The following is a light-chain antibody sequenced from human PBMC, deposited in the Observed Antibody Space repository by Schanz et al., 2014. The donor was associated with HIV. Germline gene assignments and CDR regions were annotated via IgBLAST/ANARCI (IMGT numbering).Light chain of an antibody. J-gene: IGKJ4*01. CDR3: QQSGDSGGT. V-gene: IGKV3-11*01. CDR1: QSVSSY. Sequence: EIVLTQSPGSLSLSPGERATLSCRASQSVSSYLAWYQQKPGQAPRLLIYDASNRATGIPARFSGSGSGTDFTLTISSLEPEDFAVYYCQQSGDSGGTFGGGTKVDMK. CDR2: DAS.